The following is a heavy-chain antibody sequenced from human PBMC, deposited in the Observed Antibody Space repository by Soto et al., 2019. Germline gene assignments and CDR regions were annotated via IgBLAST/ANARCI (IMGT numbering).Heavy chain of an antibody. CDR1: GGSINSGGYY. V-gene: IGHV4-31*03. J-gene: IGHJ4*02. CDR2: IYYSGST. D-gene: IGHD2-2*02. CDR3: ARGFNNRYTYSVVDY. Sequence: QVQLQESGPGLVKPSQTLSLTCTVSGGSINSGGYYWSWIRQHPGKGLEWIGYIYYSGSTYYNPSLKSRVTISVDTSKNQFSLKLSSVTAADTAVYYCARGFNNRYTYSVVDYWGQGTLVTVSS.